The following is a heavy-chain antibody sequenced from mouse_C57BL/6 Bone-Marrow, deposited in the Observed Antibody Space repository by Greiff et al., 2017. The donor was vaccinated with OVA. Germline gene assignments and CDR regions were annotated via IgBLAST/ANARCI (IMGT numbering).Heavy chain of an antibody. V-gene: IGHV1-61*01. Sequence: QVQLQQPGAELVRPGSSVKLSCKASGYTFTSYWMDWVKQRPGQGLEWIGNIYPSDSENHYNQKFKDKATLTVDKSSSTAYMQLSSLTSEDSAVYYCARGRLFFLLMDYWGQGTSVTVSS. CDR1: GYTFTSYW. D-gene: IGHD6-2*01. J-gene: IGHJ4*01. CDR3: ARGRLFFLLMDY. CDR2: IYPSDSEN.